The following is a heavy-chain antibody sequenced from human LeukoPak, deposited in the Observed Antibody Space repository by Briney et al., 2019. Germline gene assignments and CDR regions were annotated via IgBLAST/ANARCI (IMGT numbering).Heavy chain of an antibody. CDR2: IYGIGST. CDR1: GGSISSYY. D-gene: IGHD5-12*01. Sequence: PSETLSLTCTVSGGSISSYYWSWIRQPPGKGLEWIGYIYGIGSTSYNPSLKSRVTISVDTSSNQFSLMLTSVTAADTAVYYCARGTKTGYTGYDWNYWGQGSLVSVSS. CDR3: ARGTKTGYTGYDWNY. J-gene: IGHJ4*02. V-gene: IGHV4-59*01.